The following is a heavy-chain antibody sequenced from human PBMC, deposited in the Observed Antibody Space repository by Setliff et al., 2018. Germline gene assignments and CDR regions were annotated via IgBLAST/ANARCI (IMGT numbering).Heavy chain of an antibody. J-gene: IGHJ6*02. Sequence: ASVKVSCKASGYTFTSYGISWVRLAPGQGLEWMGWISTYNGNTNYAQKLQGRVTMSTDTSTNTAYMELRSLRSDDTAVYYCARDRPSSSGWHTYYYYGMDVWGQGTTVTVSS. D-gene: IGHD6-19*01. CDR2: ISTYNGNT. V-gene: IGHV1-18*01. CDR1: GYTFTSYG. CDR3: ARDRPSSSGWHTYYYYGMDV.